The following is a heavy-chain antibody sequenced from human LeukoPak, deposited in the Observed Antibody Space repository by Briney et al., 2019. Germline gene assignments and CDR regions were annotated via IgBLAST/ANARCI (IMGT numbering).Heavy chain of an antibody. CDR1: WGSLSSGGYY. CDR2: IYYSGST. J-gene: IGHJ5*02. Sequence: PSGTLSLPRPGSWGSLSSGGYYLGWVRPPPGKGLGGVGYIYYSGSTYYNPSLKSRVTISVDTSKNQFSLKLSSVTAADTAVYYCARGAGDYMNWFDPWGQGTLVTVSS. D-gene: IGHD4-17*01. V-gene: IGHV4-30-4*01. CDR3: ARGAGDYMNWFDP.